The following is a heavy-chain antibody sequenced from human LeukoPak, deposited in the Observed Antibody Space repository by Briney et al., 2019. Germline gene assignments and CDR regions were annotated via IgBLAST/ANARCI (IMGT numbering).Heavy chain of an antibody. CDR1: GFTFSSYG. Sequence: TGRSLRLSCAASGFTFSSYGMGSVRQAPGERLWWVSAISGSGGSTYYADSVKGRFTISRDNSKNTLYLQMNSLRAEDTAVYYCAKDLHWERLRPYYFDYWGQGTLVTVSS. J-gene: IGHJ4*02. D-gene: IGHD1-26*01. CDR2: ISGSGGST. V-gene: IGHV3-23*01. CDR3: AKDLHWERLRPYYFDY.